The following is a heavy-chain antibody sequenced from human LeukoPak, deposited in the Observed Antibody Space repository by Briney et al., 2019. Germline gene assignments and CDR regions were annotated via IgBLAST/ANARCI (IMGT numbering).Heavy chain of an antibody. D-gene: IGHD2-21*01. CDR3: ARAPVTSCRGAYCYPFDY. Sequence: GGSLRLSCAASGFTVSSYYMNWVRQAPGKELEWVSVIYTGGGRYYADSVRGRFTISRDTSKNMVFLQMNSLRVEDAAVYYCARAPVTSCRGAYCYPFDYWGQGTLVTVSS. CDR2: IYTGGGR. CDR1: GFTVSSYY. V-gene: IGHV3-53*01. J-gene: IGHJ4*02.